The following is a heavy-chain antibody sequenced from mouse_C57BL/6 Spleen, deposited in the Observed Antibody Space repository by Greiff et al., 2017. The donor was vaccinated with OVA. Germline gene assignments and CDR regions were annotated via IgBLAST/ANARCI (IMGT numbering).Heavy chain of an antibody. CDR3: AREEPYYSNYGGFFAY. CDR2: INPNNGGT. D-gene: IGHD2-5*01. CDR1: GYTFTDYN. J-gene: IGHJ3*01. V-gene: IGHV1-22*01. Sequence: EVQLVESGPELVKPGASVKMSCKASGYTFTDYNMHWVKQSHGKSLEWIGYINPNNGGTSYNQKFKGKATLTVNKSSSTAYMELRSLTSEDSAVYYCAREEPYYSNYGGFFAYWGQGTLVTVSA.